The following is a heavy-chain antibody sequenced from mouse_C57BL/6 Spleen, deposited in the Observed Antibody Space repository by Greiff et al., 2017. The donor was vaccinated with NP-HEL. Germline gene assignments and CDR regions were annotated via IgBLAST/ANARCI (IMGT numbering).Heavy chain of an antibody. D-gene: IGHD1-1*01. Sequence: DVMLVESGGGLVKPGGSLKLSCAASGFTFSSYAMSWVRQTPEKRLEWVATISDGGSYTYYPDNVKGRFTISRDNAKNNLYLQMSHLKSEDTAMYYCARAYGSSPWFAYWGQGTLVTVSA. CDR3: ARAYGSSPWFAY. CDR1: GFTFSSYA. CDR2: ISDGGSYT. V-gene: IGHV5-4*03. J-gene: IGHJ3*01.